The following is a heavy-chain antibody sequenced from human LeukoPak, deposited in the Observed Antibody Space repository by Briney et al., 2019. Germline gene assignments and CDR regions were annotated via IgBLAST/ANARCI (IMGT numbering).Heavy chain of an antibody. J-gene: IGHJ4*02. D-gene: IGHD4-17*01. CDR1: GFTFSSYA. V-gene: IGHV3-23*01. Sequence: GESLRLSCAASGFTFSSYAMSCVRQPPGKGLEWVSAISGSGGSTYYAGSVKGRFTISRDNSKNTLYLQMNSLRAEDTAVYYCAKDPLATVTIFDYWGQGTLVTVYS. CDR2: ISGSGGST. CDR3: AKDPLATVTIFDY.